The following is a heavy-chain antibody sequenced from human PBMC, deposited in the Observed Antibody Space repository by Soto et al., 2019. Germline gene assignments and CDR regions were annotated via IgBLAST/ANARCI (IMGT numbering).Heavy chain of an antibody. D-gene: IGHD5-12*01. Sequence: QVQLVQSGAEVKKPGSSVKVSCKASGGTFSSYAISWVRQAPGQGLEWMGGIIPIFGTANYALKFQGRVTITADESTSTAYMELSSLRSEDTAVYYCAREGGRWLQLDNYYYGMDVWGQGTTVTVSS. CDR3: AREGGRWLQLDNYYYGMDV. V-gene: IGHV1-69*12. J-gene: IGHJ6*02. CDR2: IIPIFGTA. CDR1: GGTFSSYA.